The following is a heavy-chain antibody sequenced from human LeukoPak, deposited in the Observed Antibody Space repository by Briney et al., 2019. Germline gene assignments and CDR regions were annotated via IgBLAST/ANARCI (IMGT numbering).Heavy chain of an antibody. CDR2: IIPIFGTA. J-gene: IGHJ5*02. CDR1: GGTFSSYA. V-gene: IGHV1-69*13. CDR3: ARAHPSYYYGSGSYRPRYNWFDP. D-gene: IGHD3-10*01. Sequence: ASVKVSCKASGGTFSSYAISWVRQAPGQGLEWMGGIIPIFGTANYAQKFQGRVTITADESTSTAYMELRSLRSDDTAVYYCARAHPSYYYGSGSYRPRYNWFDPWGQGTLVTVSS.